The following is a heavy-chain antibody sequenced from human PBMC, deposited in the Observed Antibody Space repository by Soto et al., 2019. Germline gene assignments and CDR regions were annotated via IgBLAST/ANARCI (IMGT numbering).Heavy chain of an antibody. CDR1: GGSICSSSYY. CDR2: IYYSGST. Sequence: PSETTSLTCTVSGGSICSSSYYWGWIRQPPGKGLEWIGSIYYSGSTYYNPSLKSRVTISVDTSKNQFSLKLSSVTAADTAVYYCARLSGYYDILTGYFIWGQGTLVTV. J-gene: IGHJ4*02. D-gene: IGHD3-9*01. CDR3: ARLSGYYDILTGYFI. V-gene: IGHV4-39*01.